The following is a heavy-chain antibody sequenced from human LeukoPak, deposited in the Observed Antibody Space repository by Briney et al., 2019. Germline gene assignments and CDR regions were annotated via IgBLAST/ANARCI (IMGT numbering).Heavy chain of an antibody. CDR3: VRDLEAVAGHNWFDP. J-gene: IGHJ5*02. V-gene: IGHV1-18*01. CDR2: ISAYNGNT. Sequence: ASVKVSCKASGYTFTSYGISWVRQAPGQGLEGMGWISAYNGNTNYAQKLQGRVTMTTDTSTSTAYMELRSLRSDDTAVYYCVRDLEAVAGHNWFDPWGQGTLVTVSS. D-gene: IGHD6-19*01. CDR1: GYTFTSYG.